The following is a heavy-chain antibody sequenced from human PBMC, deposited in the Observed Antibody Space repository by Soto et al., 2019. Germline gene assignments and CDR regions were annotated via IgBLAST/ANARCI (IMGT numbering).Heavy chain of an antibody. D-gene: IGHD2-15*01. CDR3: ARDDPLSGCSGGSCYPSENISYYYYGMDV. Sequence: QVQLVESGGGVVQPGRSLRLSCAASGFTFSSYAMHWVRQAPGKGLEWVAVISYDGSNKYYADSVKGRFTISRDNSKNTLYLQMNSLRAEDTAVYYCARDDPLSGCSGGSCYPSENISYYYYGMDVWGQGTTVTVSS. J-gene: IGHJ6*02. V-gene: IGHV3-30-3*01. CDR2: ISYDGSNK. CDR1: GFTFSSYA.